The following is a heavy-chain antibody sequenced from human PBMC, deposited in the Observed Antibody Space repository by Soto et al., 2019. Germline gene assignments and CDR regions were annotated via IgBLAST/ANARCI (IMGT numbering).Heavy chain of an antibody. CDR2: IYYSGST. J-gene: IGHJ6*02. CDR3: ARVEGSCHSGGCYFNYGLGV. V-gene: IGHV4-61*01. Sequence: QVRLQESGPGLVKPSETLSLSCLVSGDSVGNGPYYWRWIRQSPVEGLAWIAYIYYSGSTNVNPSLESRVNTSIYMSKNQVFLELRSVTAADAAVYFCARVEGSCHSGGCYFNYGLGVWGQGTTV. D-gene: IGHD1-26*01. CDR1: GDSVGNGPYY.